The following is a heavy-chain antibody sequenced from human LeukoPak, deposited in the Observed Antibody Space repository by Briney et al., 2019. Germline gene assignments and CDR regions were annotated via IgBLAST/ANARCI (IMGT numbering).Heavy chain of an antibody. CDR3: ASLIAAAVDWFDP. D-gene: IGHD6-13*01. J-gene: IGHJ5*02. CDR2: IYYSGST. V-gene: IGHV4-39*01. Sequence: SETLSLTCTVSGGSISSSSYYWGWIRQPPGKGLEWIGSIYYSGSTYYNPSLKSRVTISVDTSKNQFSLKLSSVTAADTAVYYCASLIAAAVDWFDPWGQGTLVTVSS. CDR1: GGSISSSSYY.